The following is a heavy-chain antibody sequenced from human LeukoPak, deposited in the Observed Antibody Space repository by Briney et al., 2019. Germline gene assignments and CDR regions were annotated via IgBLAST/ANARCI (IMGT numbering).Heavy chain of an antibody. CDR3: AKGSRYCSSTSCYQRFDY. J-gene: IGHJ4*02. D-gene: IGHD2-2*01. CDR2: ISGSGGST. Sequence: GGSLRLSCAASGFTFSSYAMSWVRQAPGKGLEWVSAISGSGGSTYYADSVKGRFTISRDNSKTTLYLQMNSLRAEDTAVYYCAKGSRYCSSTSCYQRFDYWGQGTLVTVSS. V-gene: IGHV3-23*01. CDR1: GFTFSSYA.